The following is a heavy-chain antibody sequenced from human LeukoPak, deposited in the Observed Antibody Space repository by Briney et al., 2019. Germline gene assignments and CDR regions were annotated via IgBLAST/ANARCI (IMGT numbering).Heavy chain of an antibody. CDR2: INHSGST. Sequence: SETLSLTCAVYGGSFSGYYWSWIRQPPGKGLEWIGEINHSGSTNYNPSLKSRVTISVDTSKNQFSLKLSSVTAADTAVYYCARAMTMIPYYYIDVWGKGTTVTVSS. CDR3: ARAMTMIPYYYIDV. V-gene: IGHV4-34*01. CDR1: GGSFSGYY. D-gene: IGHD3-22*01. J-gene: IGHJ6*03.